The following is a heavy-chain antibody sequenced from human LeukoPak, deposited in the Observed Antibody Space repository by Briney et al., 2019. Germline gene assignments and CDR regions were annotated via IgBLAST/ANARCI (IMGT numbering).Heavy chain of an antibody. V-gene: IGHV3-43*01. D-gene: IGHD4-17*01. Sequence: PGGSLRLSCAASGFTFDDYTMHWVRQAPGKGLEWVSLISWDGGSTYYADSVKGRFTISRDNSKNSLYLQMNSLRTEDTALYYCATAADGDQYYFDYWGQGTLVTVSS. CDR1: GFTFDDYT. CDR3: ATAADGDQYYFDY. J-gene: IGHJ4*02. CDR2: ISWDGGST.